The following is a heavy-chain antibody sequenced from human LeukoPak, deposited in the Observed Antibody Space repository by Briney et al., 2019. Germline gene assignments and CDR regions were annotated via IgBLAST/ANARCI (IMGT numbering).Heavy chain of an antibody. CDR2: ISGSGDDT. CDR1: GFTVSSNY. Sequence: GGSLRLSCAASGFTVSSNYMSWVRQAPGKGLEWVSGISGSGDDTYYAASVKGRFIVSRDTSKNTLYLQMNSLRAEDTAVYYCAKDPLNTLMVSPTFDYWGQGTLVTVSS. J-gene: IGHJ4*02. D-gene: IGHD5-18*01. V-gene: IGHV3-23*01. CDR3: AKDPLNTLMVSPTFDY.